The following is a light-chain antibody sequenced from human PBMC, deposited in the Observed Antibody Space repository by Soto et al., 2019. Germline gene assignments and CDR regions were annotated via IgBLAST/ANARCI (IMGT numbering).Light chain of an antibody. V-gene: IGKV1-9*01. CDR2: AAS. J-gene: IGKJ2*01. Sequence: DIQLTQSPSFLSASVGDRVTITCRASQGISSYLAWYQQKPGKPPKLLIYAASTLQSGVPSRFSGSGSGTEFTLTISSLQPEDFATYYCQQLNSYPWAYTFGQGTKLEIK. CDR3: QQLNSYPWAYT. CDR1: QGISSY.